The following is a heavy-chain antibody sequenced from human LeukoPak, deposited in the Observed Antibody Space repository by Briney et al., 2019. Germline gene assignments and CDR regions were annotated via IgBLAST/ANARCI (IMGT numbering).Heavy chain of an antibody. Sequence: SETLYLTCTVSGGSIGSYYWSWVRQPPGKGLEWIGYIYYSGNTNYNPSLKSRVTISVDNSKNQVSLKLRSVTAADTAVYYCARVVSQWPSWFDPWGQGTLVTVSS. V-gene: IGHV4-59*01. CDR1: GGSIGSYY. D-gene: IGHD6-19*01. J-gene: IGHJ5*02. CDR2: IYYSGNT. CDR3: ARVVSQWPSWFDP.